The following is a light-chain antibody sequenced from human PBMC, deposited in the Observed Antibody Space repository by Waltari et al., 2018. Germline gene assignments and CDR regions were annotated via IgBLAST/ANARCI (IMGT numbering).Light chain of an antibody. V-gene: IGKV1-39*01. CDR2: AAS. Sequence: DIQMTKSRSSLSASLRDRVTITCRASQSISSYLNWYQQKPGKAPKLLIYAASSLQSGVPSRFSGSGSGTDFTLTISSLQPEDFATYYCQQSYSATRTFGQGTKVEIK. J-gene: IGKJ1*01. CDR1: QSISSY. CDR3: QQSYSATRT.